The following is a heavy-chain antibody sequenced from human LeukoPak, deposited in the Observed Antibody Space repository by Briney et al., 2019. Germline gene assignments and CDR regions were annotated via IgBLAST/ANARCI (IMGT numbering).Heavy chain of an antibody. D-gene: IGHD2-15*01. V-gene: IGHV4-39*07. CDR3: ASNNCSGGSCYVDY. CDR2: IYYSGST. J-gene: IGHJ4*02. Sequence: ASETLSLTCTVSGGSISSSSYYWGWIRQPPGKGLEWIGSIYYSGSTYYNPSLKSRVTISVDTSKNQFSLKLSSVTAADTAVYYCASNNCSGGSCYVDYWGQGTLVTVSS. CDR1: GGSISSSSYY.